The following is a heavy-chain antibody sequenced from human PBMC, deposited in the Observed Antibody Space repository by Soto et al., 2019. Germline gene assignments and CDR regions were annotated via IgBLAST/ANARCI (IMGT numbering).Heavy chain of an antibody. D-gene: IGHD3-22*01. CDR3: AKNPGYYYDSTGYHFDY. Sequence: GGSLRLSCGASGFTVSSYSMNWVRQAPGRGLEWVSSISSSSTYIHYADSMKGRFTISRDNSKNTLYLQMNSLRAEDTAVYYCAKNPGYYYDSTGYHFDYWGQGTRVTVSS. CDR2: ISSSSTYI. CDR1: GFTVSSYS. V-gene: IGHV3-21*04. J-gene: IGHJ4*02.